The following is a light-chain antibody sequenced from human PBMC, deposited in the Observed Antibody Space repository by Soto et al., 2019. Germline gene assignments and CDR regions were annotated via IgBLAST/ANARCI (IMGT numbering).Light chain of an antibody. CDR3: QQSYCTPFA. CDR1: QSVSTY. CDR2: AAS. J-gene: IGKJ3*01. Sequence: DIQMTQSPSSLSASVGDRVTITCRASQSVSTYLNWYHHKPGKAPKLLIYAASTLQRGVPSSLSGSGSRTDFTLTINSLQPEDFATCYCQQSYCTPFAVGPGTKVDIK. V-gene: IGKV1-39*01.